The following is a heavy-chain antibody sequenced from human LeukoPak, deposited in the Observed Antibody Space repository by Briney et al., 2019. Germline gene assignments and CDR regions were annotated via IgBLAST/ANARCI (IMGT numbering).Heavy chain of an antibody. V-gene: IGHV3-66*02. Sequence: GGSLRLFCAASGFTVSSNYMSWVRQAPGKGLEWVSVIYSGGSTYYADSVKGRFTISRDNSKNTLYLQMNSLRAEDTAVYYCARDEVGATFDYWGQGTLVTVSS. D-gene: IGHD1-26*01. CDR3: ARDEVGATFDY. J-gene: IGHJ4*02. CDR1: GFTVSSNY. CDR2: IYSGGST.